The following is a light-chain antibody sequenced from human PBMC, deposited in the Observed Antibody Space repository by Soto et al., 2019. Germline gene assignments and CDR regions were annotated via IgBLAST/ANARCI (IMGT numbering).Light chain of an antibody. CDR1: RGFNSN. J-gene: IGKJ2*01. CDR3: QQYNNRPPDT. CDR2: GAS. Sequence: EIVMTQSPATLSVSPGERATLSCRASRGFNSNLAWYQQKPGQAPRLLIYGASTRAAGIPARFSGSGSGTEFSLTISSLQSEDFAVYYCQQYNNRPPDTFGQGTKLEIK. V-gene: IGKV3-15*01.